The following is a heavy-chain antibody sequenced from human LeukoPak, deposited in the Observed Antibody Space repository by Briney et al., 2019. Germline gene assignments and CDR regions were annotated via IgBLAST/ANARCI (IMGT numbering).Heavy chain of an antibody. V-gene: IGHV4-38-2*02. CDR3: ARGDSSGYFHYYFDY. D-gene: IGHD3-22*01. CDR2: IYYSGST. J-gene: IGHJ4*02. CDR1: GYSISSGYY. Sequence: PSETLSLTCTVSGYSISSGYYWGWIWQPPGKGLEWIGSIYYSGSTYYNPSLKSRVTISVDTSKNQFSLKLSSVTAADTAVYYCARGDSSGYFHYYFDYWGQGTLVTVSS.